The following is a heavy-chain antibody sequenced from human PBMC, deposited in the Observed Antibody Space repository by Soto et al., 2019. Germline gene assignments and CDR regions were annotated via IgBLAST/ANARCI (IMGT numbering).Heavy chain of an antibody. CDR2: INHSGRT. CDR3: ARSFSRDAFDI. Sequence: SETLSLTCAVYGGSFSGYYWSWIRQPPGKGLEWTGEINHSGRTNYNPSLKSLVTISVDTSKNQFSLKLSSVTAAETAVYCCARSFSRDAFDIWGQGTMVTVSS. D-gene: IGHD3-3*02. V-gene: IGHV4-34*01. CDR1: GGSFSGYY. J-gene: IGHJ3*02.